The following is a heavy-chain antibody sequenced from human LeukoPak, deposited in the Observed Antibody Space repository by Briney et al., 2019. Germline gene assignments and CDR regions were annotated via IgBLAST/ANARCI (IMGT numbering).Heavy chain of an antibody. CDR1: GYTFTGYY. CDR3: AREEAGYSSSWYQGRKWFDP. CDR2: INPNSGGT. V-gene: IGHV1-2*02. J-gene: IGHJ5*02. D-gene: IGHD6-13*01. Sequence: GASVKVSCKASGYTFTGYYMHWVRQAPGQGLEWMGWINPNSGGTNYAQKFQGRVTMTRDTSISTAYMELSRLRSDDTAVYYCAREEAGYSSSWYQGRKWFDPWGQGTLVTVSS.